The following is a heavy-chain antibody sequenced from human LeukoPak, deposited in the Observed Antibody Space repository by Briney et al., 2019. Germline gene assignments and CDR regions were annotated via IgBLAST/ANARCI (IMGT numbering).Heavy chain of an antibody. V-gene: IGHV3-23*01. D-gene: IGHD3-3*01. Sequence: GGSLRLSCAASGFTFGSYAMSWVRQAPGKGLEWVSAISGSGGSTYYADSVKGRFTISRDNSKNTLYLQMNSLRAEDTAVYYCAKDQDFWSGYYTNWGQGTLVTVSS. CDR1: GFTFGSYA. CDR2: ISGSGGST. J-gene: IGHJ4*02. CDR3: AKDQDFWSGYYTN.